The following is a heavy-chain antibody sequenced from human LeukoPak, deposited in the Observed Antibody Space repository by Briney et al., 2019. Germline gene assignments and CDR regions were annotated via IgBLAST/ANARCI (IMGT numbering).Heavy chain of an antibody. J-gene: IGHJ4*02. Sequence: PGGSLRLSCAASGFTFDDYGMSWVRQAPGKGLEWVSGINWNGGSTGYADSVKGRFTISRDNAKNSLYLQTNSLRAEDTALYYCARDAPYYYDSSGYYFDRWGQGTLVTVSP. D-gene: IGHD3-22*01. CDR2: INWNGGST. CDR1: GFTFDDYG. V-gene: IGHV3-20*04. CDR3: ARDAPYYYDSSGYYFDR.